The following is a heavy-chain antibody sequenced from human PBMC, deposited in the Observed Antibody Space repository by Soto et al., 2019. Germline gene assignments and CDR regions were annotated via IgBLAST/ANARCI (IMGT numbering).Heavy chain of an antibody. J-gene: IGHJ4*02. CDR2: ISYDGGSA. CDR3: AKDQEGLRFLEWLFAPPVY. D-gene: IGHD3-3*01. V-gene: IGHV3-30*18. Sequence: QVQLVESGGGVVQPGRSLRLSCAASGFTFSNYGMHWVRQPPGKGLEWVAVISYDGGSAYDADSLKGRFTISRDNSKNTLYRQMNSLRREDTAMYYCAKDQEGLRFLEWLFAPPVYWGQGTLGTVSS. CDR1: GFTFSNYG.